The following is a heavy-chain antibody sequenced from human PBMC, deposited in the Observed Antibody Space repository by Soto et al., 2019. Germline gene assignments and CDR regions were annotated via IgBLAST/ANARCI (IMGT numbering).Heavy chain of an antibody. D-gene: IGHD4-17*01. Sequence: QITLKESGPTLVKPTQTLTLTCTFSGFSLSSNGVGVGWIRQPPGKALEWLALIYWDGDKHYSPSLKSRLTITKDTSKHQVVLTMTNMDPVDTATYYCAHRGDVDYEGIFDIWGQGTMVTVSS. V-gene: IGHV2-5*02. CDR3: AHRGDVDYEGIFDI. CDR1: GFSLSSNGVG. J-gene: IGHJ3*02. CDR2: IYWDGDK.